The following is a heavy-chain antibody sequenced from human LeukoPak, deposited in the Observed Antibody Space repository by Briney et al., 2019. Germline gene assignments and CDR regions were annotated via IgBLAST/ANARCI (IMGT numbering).Heavy chain of an antibody. CDR2: INPNNGAT. J-gene: IGHJ4*02. D-gene: IGHD1-26*01. CDR1: GYTFTGYY. CDR3: TRESGSYHGNDY. V-gene: IGHV1-2*06. Sequence: GESLKVSCKASGYTFTGYYMHWVRQAPGQGLEWMGRINPNNGATNYAQKLQGRVTITGDTSISTAYMELSSLRSDDTAVYYCTRESGSYHGNDYWGKGTLVTVSS.